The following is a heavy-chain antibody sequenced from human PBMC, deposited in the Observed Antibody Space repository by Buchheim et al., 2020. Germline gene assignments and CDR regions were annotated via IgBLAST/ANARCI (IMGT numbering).Heavy chain of an antibody. V-gene: IGHV3-23*01. D-gene: IGHD6-13*01. J-gene: IGHJ4*02. CDR1: GFTFSSYA. CDR3: AKEGVASSWYPLGDYFDY. Sequence: EVQLLESGGGLVQPGGSLRLSCAASGFTFSSYAMSWVRQAPGKGLEWVSAFSGSGGSTSYADSVKGRFTISRDNSKNTLYLQMNSLRAEDTAVYYCAKEGVASSWYPLGDYFDYWGQGTL. CDR2: FSGSGGST.